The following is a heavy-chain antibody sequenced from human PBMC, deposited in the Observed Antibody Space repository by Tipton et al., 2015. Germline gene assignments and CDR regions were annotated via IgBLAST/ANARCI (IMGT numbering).Heavy chain of an antibody. V-gene: IGHV4-38-2*01. Sequence: LRLSCAASGFAFDDYAMHWIRQPPGKGLEWIGSLSHSGHTYYNPSLKSRVTMSRDTSKNQFSLKLTSVTAADTAVYYCACQEYDSLTRDYQIVYYGGQGTLVTVSS. CDR1: GFAFDDYA. D-gene: IGHD3-9*01. CDR3: ACQEYDSLTRDYQIVYY. J-gene: IGHJ4*02. CDR2: LSHSGHT.